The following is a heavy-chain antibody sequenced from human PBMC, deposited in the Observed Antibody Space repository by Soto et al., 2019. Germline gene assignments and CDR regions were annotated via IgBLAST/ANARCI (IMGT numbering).Heavy chain of an antibody. J-gene: IGHJ4*02. CDR1: GGSINTNGYY. D-gene: IGHD6-13*01. CDR2: IYYSGST. V-gene: IGHV4-61*08. CDR3: AREDSSILDD. Sequence: SETLSLTCIVSGGSINTNGYYWAWIRQPPGKGLEWIGYIYYSGSTNYNPSLKSRVTISVDTSKNQFSLRLSSVTAADTAVYYCAREDSSILDDWGQGSLVTGSS.